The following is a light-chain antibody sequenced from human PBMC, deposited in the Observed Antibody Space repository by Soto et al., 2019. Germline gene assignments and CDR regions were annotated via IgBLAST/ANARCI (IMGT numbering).Light chain of an antibody. CDR1: SGHSNYA. V-gene: IGLV4-69*01. J-gene: IGLJ1*01. CDR3: QTWGTGIQV. CDR2: LNSDGSH. Sequence: QLVLTQSPSASASLGASVKLTCTLTSGHSNYAIAWHQQQPEKGPRYLMKLNSDGSHKKGDGIPDRFSGSSSGAERYLTISSIQSEDEADYYCQTWGTGIQVFGTGTKLTVL.